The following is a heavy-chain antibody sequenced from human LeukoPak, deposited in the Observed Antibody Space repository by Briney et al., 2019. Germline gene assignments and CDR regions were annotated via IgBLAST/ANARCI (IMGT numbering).Heavy chain of an antibody. CDR2: INHSGST. J-gene: IGHJ1*01. CDR3: ARTYGSGSQRGYFQH. D-gene: IGHD3-10*01. CDR1: GGSFSGYY. V-gene: IGHV4-34*01. Sequence: PSETLSLTCAVYGGSFSGYYWSWIRQPPGKGLEWIGEINHSGSTNYSPSLKSRVTISVDTSKNQFSLKLSSVTAADTAVYYCARTYGSGSQRGYFQHWGQGTLVTVSS.